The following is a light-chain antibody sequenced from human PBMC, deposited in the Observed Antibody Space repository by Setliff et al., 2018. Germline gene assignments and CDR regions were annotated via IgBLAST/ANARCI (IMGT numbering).Light chain of an antibody. CDR1: SSGGYNY. V-gene: IGLV2-14*01. J-gene: IGLJ2*01. CDR3: ASYITVSAHME. Sequence: QSALTQPASVSGSPGQSIAISCTATSSGGYNYVSWYQQRPGKAPKLLIYDVTKRPSGVSDRFSGSKSGNTASLTISGLQAEDEADYYCASYITVSAHMEFGGGTQLTVL. CDR2: DVT.